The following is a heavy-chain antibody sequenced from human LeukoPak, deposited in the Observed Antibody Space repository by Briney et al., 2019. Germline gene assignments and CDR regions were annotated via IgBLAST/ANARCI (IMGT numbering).Heavy chain of an antibody. CDR3: ARAGDYVMGGDFDY. V-gene: IGHV1-18*01. D-gene: IGHD4-17*01. CDR1: GYTFTGYG. J-gene: IGHJ4*02. CDR2: ISAYNGNT. Sequence: ASVKVSCKASGYTFTGYGIGWVRQAPGQGPEWMGWISAYNGNTNYEQKFQGRVTMTTDTSTSTAYMELRSLRSDDTAVYYCARAGDYVMGGDFDYWGQGTLVTVSS.